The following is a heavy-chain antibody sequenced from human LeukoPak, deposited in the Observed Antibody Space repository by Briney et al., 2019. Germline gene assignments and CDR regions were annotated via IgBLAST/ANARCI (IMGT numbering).Heavy chain of an antibody. J-gene: IGHJ3*02. CDR3: ARARRDAFDI. Sequence: ASVKVSCKASGYTFSSYAISWVRQAPGQGLEWMGWISTYNANTNYAQKLQGRVTMTTDMSTSTAYMELRSLRSDHTAVYYCARARRDAFDIWGQGTMVTVSS. V-gene: IGHV1-18*01. CDR1: GYTFSSYA. CDR2: ISTYNANT.